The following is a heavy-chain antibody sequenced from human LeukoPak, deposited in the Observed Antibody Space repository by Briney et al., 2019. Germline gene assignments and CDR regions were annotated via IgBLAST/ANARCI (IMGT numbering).Heavy chain of an antibody. J-gene: IGHJ4*02. CDR2: IADDGRDK. Sequence: GRSLRLSCAASGFTFSRNGMHWVRQAPGKGLEWVAVIADDGRDKHHADSVKGRFTISRDNSKNTLHLQMNSLRAEDTAVYYCAKFPHNDWGQGTLVTVSS. D-gene: IGHD5-24*01. CDR3: AKFPHND. V-gene: IGHV3-30*18. CDR1: GFTFSRNG.